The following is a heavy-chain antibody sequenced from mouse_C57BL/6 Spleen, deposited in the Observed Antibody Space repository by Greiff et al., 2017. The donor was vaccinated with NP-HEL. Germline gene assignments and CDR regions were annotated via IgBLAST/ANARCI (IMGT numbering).Heavy chain of an antibody. CDR3: ARHEKGYSNYLYYFDY. D-gene: IGHD2-5*01. V-gene: IGHV1-62-2*01. CDR1: GYTFTEYT. J-gene: IGHJ2*01. CDR2: FYPGSGSI. Sequence: QVQLQQSGAELVKPGASVKLSCKASGYTFTEYTIHWVKQRSGQGLEWIGWFYPGSGSIKYNEKFKDKATLTADKSSSTVYMELSRLTSEDSAVYVCARHEKGYSNYLYYFDYWGQGTTLTVSS.